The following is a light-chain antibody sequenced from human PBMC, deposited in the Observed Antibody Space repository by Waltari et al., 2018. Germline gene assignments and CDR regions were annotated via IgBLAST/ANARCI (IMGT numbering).Light chain of an antibody. J-gene: IGLJ2*01. CDR1: SRDVGGYNY. Sequence: QSALTQPASVSGSPGQSITIPCTGTSRDVGGYNYASWYQQHPGKAPKLMLYDVSNRPSGVSNRVSGSKSGNTASLTISGLQAEDEADYYCSSYTSSSTPHVVFGGGTKLTVL. CDR3: SSYTSSSTPHVV. CDR2: DVS. V-gene: IGLV2-14*03.